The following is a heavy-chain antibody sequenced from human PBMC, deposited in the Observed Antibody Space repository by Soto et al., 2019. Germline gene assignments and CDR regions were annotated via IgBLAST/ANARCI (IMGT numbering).Heavy chain of an antibody. D-gene: IGHD4-4*01. J-gene: IGHJ6*03. Sequence: GGSLRLSCAASGFTFSSYWMSWVRQAPGKGLEWVANIKQDGSQKYYVDSVKGRFTTSRDNAKNSLYLQMNSLRAEDTAVYYCARALRDSRYYYYYMDVWGKGTTVTVSS. V-gene: IGHV3-7*01. CDR1: GFTFSSYW. CDR2: IKQDGSQK. CDR3: ARALRDSRYYYYYMDV.